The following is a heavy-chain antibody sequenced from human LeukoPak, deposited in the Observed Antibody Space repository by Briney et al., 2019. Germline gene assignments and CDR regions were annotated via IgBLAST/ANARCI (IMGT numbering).Heavy chain of an antibody. V-gene: IGHV7-4-1*02. CDR3: ARERLQDDYYYYGMDV. J-gene: IGHJ6*02. Sequence: ASVKVSCKASGYTFTSYAMNWVRQAPGQGLEWMGWINTNTGNPTYAQGFTGRFVFSLDTSVSTACLQISSLKAEDTAVYYCARERLQDDYYYYGMDVWGQGTTVTVSS. CDR2: INTNTGNP. CDR1: GYTFTSYA. D-gene: IGHD6-25*01.